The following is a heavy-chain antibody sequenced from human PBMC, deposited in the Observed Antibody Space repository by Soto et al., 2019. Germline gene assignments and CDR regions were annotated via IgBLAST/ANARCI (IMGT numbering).Heavy chain of an antibody. CDR2: IYYSGRS. CDR3: ARQRTTVVTQAYFDH. J-gene: IGHJ4*02. CDR1: GESISSSSYY. D-gene: IGHD2-21*02. V-gene: IGHV4-39*01. Sequence: SETLSLTCIVSGESISSSSYYWGCIRQPPGKGLVLIGSIYYSGRSYYNPSFKSRVTISIDTSKNQLSLKLSSVTATDTAVYYCARQRTTVVTQAYFDHLGQGALVTVSS.